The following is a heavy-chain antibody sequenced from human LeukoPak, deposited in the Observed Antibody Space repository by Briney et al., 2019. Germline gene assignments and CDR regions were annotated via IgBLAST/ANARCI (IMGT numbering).Heavy chain of an antibody. D-gene: IGHD6-19*01. J-gene: IGHJ4*02. CDR3: ARDLAGIDY. V-gene: IGHV3-48*03. CDR2: ISSSGSTI. CDR1: GFTFSSYE. Sequence: GGSLRLSCAASGFTFSSYEMNWVRQAPGKGLEWVSYISSSGSTIYYADSVKGRFTISRDNAKNTLYLQMNSLRAEDTAVYYCARDLAGIDYWGQGTLVTVSS.